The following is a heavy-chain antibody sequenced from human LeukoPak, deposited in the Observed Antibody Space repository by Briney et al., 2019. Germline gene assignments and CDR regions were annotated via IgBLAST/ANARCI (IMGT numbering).Heavy chain of an antibody. D-gene: IGHD2-8*02. V-gene: IGHV3-23*01. CDR2: ISGSGGST. Sequence: GGSLRLSCAASGFTFSSYAMSWVRQAPGKGLEWVSAISGSGGSTYYADSVKGRFTISRDNAKNSLYLQMNSLRAEDTAVYFCARSVYWSDAFDIWGQGTMVTVSS. CDR3: ARSVYWSDAFDI. J-gene: IGHJ3*02. CDR1: GFTFSSYA.